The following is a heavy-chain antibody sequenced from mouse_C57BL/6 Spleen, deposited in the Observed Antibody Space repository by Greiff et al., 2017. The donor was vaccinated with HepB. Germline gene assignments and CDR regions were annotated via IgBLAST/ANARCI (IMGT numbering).Heavy chain of an antibody. V-gene: IGHV1-69*01. Sequence: QVQLQQPGAELVMPGASVKLSCKASGYTFTSYWMHWVKQRPGQGLEWIGEIDPSDSYTNYNQKFKGKSTLTVDKSSSTAYMQLSSLTSEDSAVYYCARSDYGNPYFDYWGQGTTLTVSS. CDR3: ARSDYGNPYFDY. J-gene: IGHJ2*01. D-gene: IGHD2-1*01. CDR1: GYTFTSYW. CDR2: IDPSDSYT.